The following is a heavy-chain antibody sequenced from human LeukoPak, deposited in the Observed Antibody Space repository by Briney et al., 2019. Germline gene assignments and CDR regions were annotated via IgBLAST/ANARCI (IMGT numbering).Heavy chain of an antibody. CDR1: GYSFTSYW. CDR3: ARHSGSDYDPWGLDY. Sequence: GESLKISCKGSGYSFTSYWIGWVRQMPGKGLEWMGIIYPGDSDTRYSPSFQGQVTISADKSIGTAYLQWSSLKASDTAMYYCARHSGSDYDPWGLDYWGQGTLVTVSS. V-gene: IGHV5-51*01. CDR2: IYPGDSDT. J-gene: IGHJ4*02. D-gene: IGHD5-12*01.